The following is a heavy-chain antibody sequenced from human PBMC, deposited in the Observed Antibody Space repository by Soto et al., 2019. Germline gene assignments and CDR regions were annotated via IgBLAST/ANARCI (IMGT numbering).Heavy chain of an antibody. V-gene: IGHV1-18*01. J-gene: IGHJ5*02. CDR3: ARSPAGGRFPL. CDR1: GYTFPSYG. Sequence: QVQLVQSGAEMKKPGASVKVSCKASGYTFPSYGISWVRQAPGQGLEWMGWISAYNGNTHFAQKLQGRVTMTTDTTTTTAYMERRSLRSDDTAVYYCARSPAGGRFPLWGHGTLVTVSS. D-gene: IGHD1-26*01. CDR2: ISAYNGNT.